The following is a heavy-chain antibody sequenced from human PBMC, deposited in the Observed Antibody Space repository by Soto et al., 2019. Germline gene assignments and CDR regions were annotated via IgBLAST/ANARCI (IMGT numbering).Heavy chain of an antibody. CDR3: ARGYGAGSYFSDY. CDR1: GFSVSSNY. CDR2: SYSGGNT. Sequence: GGSLRLSCAASGFSVSSNYMTWARQAPGKGLEWVSLSYSGGNTYYADSVKGRFTVSRDNFQNALYLQMVNLRPEDTAVYYCARGYGAGSYFSDYWGQGTQVTVSS. D-gene: IGHD3-10*01. J-gene: IGHJ4*01. V-gene: IGHV3-53*01.